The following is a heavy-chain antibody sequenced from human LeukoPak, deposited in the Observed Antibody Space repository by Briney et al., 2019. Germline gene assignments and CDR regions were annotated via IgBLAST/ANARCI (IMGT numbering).Heavy chain of an antibody. D-gene: IGHD6-6*01. CDR2: IYPGDSDT. Sequence: GXXRQXPGKXXXXMGIIYPGDSDTRYSPSFEGQVSISADKSISTAYLQWSSLKASDTAMYYCARVPYSISSMDYWGQGTLVTVSS. V-gene: IGHV5-51*01. CDR3: ARVPYSISSMDY. J-gene: IGHJ4*02.